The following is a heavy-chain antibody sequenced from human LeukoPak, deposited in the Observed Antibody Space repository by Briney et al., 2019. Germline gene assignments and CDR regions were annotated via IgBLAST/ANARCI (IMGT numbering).Heavy chain of an antibody. V-gene: IGHV4-59*12. D-gene: IGHD4-17*01. CDR1: GGSISSYY. CDR3: ARARSYGDYLFDY. J-gene: IGHJ4*02. Sequence: SETLSLTCTVSGGSISSYYWSWIRQPAGKGLEWIGEIYHSGSTNYNPSLKSRVTISVDTSKNQFSLKLSSATAADTAVYYCARARSYGDYLFDYWGQGTLVTVSS. CDR2: IYHSGST.